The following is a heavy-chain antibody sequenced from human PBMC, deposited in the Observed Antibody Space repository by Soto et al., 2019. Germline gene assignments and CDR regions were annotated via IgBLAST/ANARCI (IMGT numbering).Heavy chain of an antibody. D-gene: IGHD6-19*01. CDR3: ARDNGLYSSGWYFDY. J-gene: IGHJ4*02. V-gene: IGHV1-3*01. CDR2: INAGNGNT. Sequence: ASVKVSCKASGYTFTSYAMHWVRQAPGQRLEWMGWINAGNGNTKYSQKFQGRVTITRDTSASTAYMELSSLRSEDTAVYYCARDNGLYSSGWYFDYWGQGTLVTVSS. CDR1: GYTFTSYA.